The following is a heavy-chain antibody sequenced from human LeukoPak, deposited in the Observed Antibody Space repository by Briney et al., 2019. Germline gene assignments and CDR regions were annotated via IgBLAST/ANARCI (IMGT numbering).Heavy chain of an antibody. D-gene: IGHD3-22*01. Sequence: PGGSLRLSCAASGFTFSDYYMSWIRQAPGKGLEWVSDISTSASTINYADSVKDRFTISRDNAKNSLYLQMNSLRAEDTAVYYCARDWSIHYDSSGYRLDSWGQGTLVTVSS. J-gene: IGHJ4*02. V-gene: IGHV3-11*01. CDR3: ARDWSIHYDSSGYRLDS. CDR1: GFTFSDYY. CDR2: ISTSASTI.